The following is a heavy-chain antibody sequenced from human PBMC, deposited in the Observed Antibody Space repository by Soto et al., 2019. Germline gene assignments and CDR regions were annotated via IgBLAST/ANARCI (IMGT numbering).Heavy chain of an antibody. CDR2: ISYDGSNK. J-gene: IGHJ5*02. CDR1: GFTFSSYA. Sequence: QVPLVESGGGVVQPGRSLRLSCAASGFTFSSYAMHWVRQAPGKGLEWVAVISYDGSNKYYADSVKGRFTISRDNSKNTLYLQMNSLRAEDTAVYYCARGGKFIVVAAGNWFDPWGQGTLVTVSS. D-gene: IGHD2-15*01. CDR3: ARGGKFIVVAAGNWFDP. V-gene: IGHV3-30-3*01.